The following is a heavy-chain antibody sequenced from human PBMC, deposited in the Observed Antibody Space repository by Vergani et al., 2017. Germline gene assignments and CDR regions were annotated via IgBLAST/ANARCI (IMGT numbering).Heavy chain of an antibody. CDR2: INPNSGGT. CDR3: ARDIVVVPAAIRGDAFDI. D-gene: IGHD2-2*02. V-gene: IGHV1-2*02. CDR1: GYTFTGYY. J-gene: IGHJ3*02. Sequence: QVQLVQSGAEVKKPGASVKVSCKASGYTFTGYYMHWVRQAPGQGLEWMGWINPNSGGTNYAQKFQGRVTMTRDTSISTAYMELSRLRSDDTAVYYCARDIVVVPAAIRGDAFDIWGQGTMVTVSS.